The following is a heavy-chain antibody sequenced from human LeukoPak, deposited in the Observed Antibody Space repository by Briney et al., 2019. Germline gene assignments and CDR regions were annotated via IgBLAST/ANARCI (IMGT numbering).Heavy chain of an antibody. V-gene: IGHV3-23*01. Sequence: HPGGSLRLSCTAFGLTFSAYAVMWVRQAPGKGPEWVSAIRGGGGSAFYADSVKGRFTISRDNSKYTLFLQMNSLRAEDTAVYYCARDPNGDYIGAFDMWGPGTTVTVSS. CDR3: ARDPNGDYIGAFDM. CDR1: GLTFSAYA. J-gene: IGHJ3*02. D-gene: IGHD4-17*01. CDR2: IRGGGGSA.